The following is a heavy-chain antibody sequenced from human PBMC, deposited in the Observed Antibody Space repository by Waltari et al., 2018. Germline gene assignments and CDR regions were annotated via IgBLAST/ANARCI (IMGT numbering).Heavy chain of an antibody. V-gene: IGHV1-46*01. D-gene: IGHD3-3*01. J-gene: IGHJ4*02. Sequence: QVQLVQSGAEVKKPGASVKVSCKASGYTFTSYYMHWVRQAPGQGLEWMGIINPSGGSTSYAQRFQGRVTITADESTSTAYMELSSLRSEDTAVYYCARGKVFGVVIPWCFDYWGQGTLVTVSS. CDR3: ARGKVFGVVIPWCFDY. CDR1: GYTFTSYY. CDR2: INPSGGST.